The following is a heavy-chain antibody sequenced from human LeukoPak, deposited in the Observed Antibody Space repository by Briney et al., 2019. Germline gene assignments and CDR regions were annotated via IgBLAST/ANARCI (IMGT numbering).Heavy chain of an antibody. CDR3: ARSYSSGWYLLVDYFDY. Sequence: GGSLRLSCAASGFTFSSYGMNWVRQAPGKGLEWVSSISSSSSYIYYADSVKGRFTISRDNAKNSLYLQMNSLRAEDTAVYYCARSYSSGWYLLVDYFDYWGQGTLVTVSS. J-gene: IGHJ4*02. D-gene: IGHD6-19*01. CDR1: GFTFSSYG. CDR2: ISSSSSYI. V-gene: IGHV3-21*01.